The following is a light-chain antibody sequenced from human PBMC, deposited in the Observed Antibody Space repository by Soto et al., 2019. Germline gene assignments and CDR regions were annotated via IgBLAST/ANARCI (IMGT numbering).Light chain of an antibody. CDR3: EQYGSSPRP. V-gene: IGKV3-20*01. Sequence: SVLTQSQGTLSLSRGERATLSFSASESVSSNYFAWYQQKPGQAPRLLIYGISIRATGIPDRFSGSGSGTDFTLTISRLEPEDFAVYYCEQYGSSPRPFGQGTKVDIK. CDR2: GIS. J-gene: IGKJ1*01. CDR1: ESVSSNY.